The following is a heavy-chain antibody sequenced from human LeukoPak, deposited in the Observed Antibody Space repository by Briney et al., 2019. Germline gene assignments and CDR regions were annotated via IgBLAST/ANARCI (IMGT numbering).Heavy chain of an antibody. CDR2: INHSGST. CDR3: AGVKGYSSGWFPAFFDY. Sequence: SETLSLTCAVYGGSFSGYYWSWIRQPPGKGLEWIGEINHSGSTNYNPSLKSRVTISVDTSKNQFSLKLSSVTAADTAVYYCAGVKGYSSGWFPAFFDYWGQGTLVTVSS. D-gene: IGHD6-19*01. CDR1: GGSFSGYY. V-gene: IGHV4-34*01. J-gene: IGHJ4*02.